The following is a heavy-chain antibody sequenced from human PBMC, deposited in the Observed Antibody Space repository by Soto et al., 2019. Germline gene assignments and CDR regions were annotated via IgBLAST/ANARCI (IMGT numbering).Heavy chain of an antibody. J-gene: IGHJ4*02. CDR1: GYSFGDYW. CDR3: ARRHSLCRGSVPSDYFDY. V-gene: IGHV5-51*01. CDR2: IYPGDSDT. Sequence: EVQLVQSGAEVKRPGESLKISCQGSGYSFGDYWIAWVRQMPGKVLEWMGIIYPGDSDTKYSPSFQGQVTISADKSISTAYLQWSSPKASDTAMYYCARRHSLCRGSVPSDYFDYWGQGTLVTVSS. D-gene: IGHD3-10*02.